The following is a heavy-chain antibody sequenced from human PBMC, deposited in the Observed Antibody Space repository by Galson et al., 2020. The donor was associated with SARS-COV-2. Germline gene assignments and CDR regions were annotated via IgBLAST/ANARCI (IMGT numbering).Heavy chain of an antibody. J-gene: IGHJ4*02. D-gene: IGHD6-19*01. Sequence: SLKISCAASGFTFDDYAMHWVRQAPGKGLEWVSAISWNSGSIGYADSVKGRFTISRDNAKNSLYLQMNSLRAEDTALYYCAKDKRQWLASNFDYWGQGTLVTVSS. CDR2: ISWNSGSI. V-gene: IGHV3-9*01. CDR3: AKDKRQWLASNFDY. CDR1: GFTFDDYA.